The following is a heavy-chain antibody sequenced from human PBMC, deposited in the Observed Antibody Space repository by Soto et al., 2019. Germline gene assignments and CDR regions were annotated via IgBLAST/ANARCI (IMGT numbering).Heavy chain of an antibody. D-gene: IGHD2-15*01. J-gene: IGHJ5*02. CDR2: INHSGST. CDR3: ARLGYCSGGSCGPAWGSGWFDP. CDR1: GGSFSGYY. Sequence: QVQLQQWGAGLLKPSETLSLTCAVYGGSFSGYYWSWIRQPPGKGLEWIGEINHSGSTNYNPSLKSRVTISVDTSKNQFSLKLSSVTAADTAVYYCARLGYCSGGSCGPAWGSGWFDPWGQGTLVTVSS. V-gene: IGHV4-34*01.